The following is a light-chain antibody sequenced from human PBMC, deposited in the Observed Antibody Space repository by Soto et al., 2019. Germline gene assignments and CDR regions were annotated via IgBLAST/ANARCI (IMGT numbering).Light chain of an antibody. Sequence: EILLTQSPGTLSLSPGERATLSCRASRSVSSNYLAWYQQKPGQCPRLLICGASSRATGIPDRFSGSGSGTDFTLTISRLEPEDFAMYYCQQYGSSSGWTFXQGTKVDI. CDR2: GAS. CDR3: QQYGSSSGWT. V-gene: IGKV3-20*01. J-gene: IGKJ1*01. CDR1: RSVSSNY.